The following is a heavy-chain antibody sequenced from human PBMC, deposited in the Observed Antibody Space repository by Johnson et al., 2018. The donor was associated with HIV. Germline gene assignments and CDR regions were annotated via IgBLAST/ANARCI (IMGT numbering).Heavy chain of an antibody. D-gene: IGHD3-16*01. J-gene: IGHJ3*02. Sequence: VQLVESGGGLVKPGGSLRLSCAASGFTFSDYYMSWIRQAPGKGLEWVSYISSSGSTIYYADSVKGRFTISRDNAKNSLYMKMNSLRAEDTALYYCAKDIGDYVPVHAFDIWGQGTMVTVSS. CDR2: ISSSGSTI. CDR3: AKDIGDYVPVHAFDI. CDR1: GFTFSDYY. V-gene: IGHV3-11*01.